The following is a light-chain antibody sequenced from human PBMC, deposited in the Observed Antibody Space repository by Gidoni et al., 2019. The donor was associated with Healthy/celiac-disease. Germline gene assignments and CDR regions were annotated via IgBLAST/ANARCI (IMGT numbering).Light chain of an antibody. CDR2: GKN. CDR1: SLRSYY. V-gene: IGLV3-19*01. J-gene: IGLJ2*01. Sequence: SSELTQDPAAAVAVGQTVRSTCQGDSLRSYYASWYQQKPGQAPVLVIYGKNNRPSGIPDRFSGSSSGNTASLTITGAQAEDEADYYCNSRDSSGIHVVFGGGTKLTVL. CDR3: NSRDSSGIHVV.